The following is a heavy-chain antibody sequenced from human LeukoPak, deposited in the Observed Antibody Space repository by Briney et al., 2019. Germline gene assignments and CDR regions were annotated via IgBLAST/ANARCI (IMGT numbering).Heavy chain of an antibody. Sequence: SETLSLTCAVYGGSFSGYYWSWIRQPPGKGLEWIGEINHSGSTNYNPSLKSRVTISVDTSKNQFSLKLSSVTAADTAVYYCARHPTYNWNYWFDPWGQGTLVTVSS. CDR3: ARHPTYNWNYWFDP. J-gene: IGHJ5*02. V-gene: IGHV4-34*01. CDR1: GGSFSGYY. D-gene: IGHD1-7*01. CDR2: INHSGST.